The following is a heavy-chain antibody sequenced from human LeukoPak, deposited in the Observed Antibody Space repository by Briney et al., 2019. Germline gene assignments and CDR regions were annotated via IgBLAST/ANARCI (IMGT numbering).Heavy chain of an antibody. V-gene: IGHV4-34*01. Sequence: SETPSLTCAVSGVSFNDYYWSWVRQTPGKGLEWIGEINHSGYTNDSPSLKSRVTLSIDTSREQFSLNLRSVTVADTGIYYCTRMTTGHDYWGQGTLSPSPQ. D-gene: IGHD4-17*01. CDR1: GVSFNDYY. CDR2: INHSGYT. CDR3: TRMTTGHDY. J-gene: IGHJ4*02.